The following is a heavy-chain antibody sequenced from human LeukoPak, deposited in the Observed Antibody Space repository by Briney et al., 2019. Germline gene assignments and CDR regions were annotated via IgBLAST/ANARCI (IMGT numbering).Heavy chain of an antibody. CDR1: GFTFSSYA. Sequence: PGGSLRLSCAASGFTFSSYAMSWVRQAPGKGLECVSSISGSGGSTYDADSVKGRFTISRDNSKNTLYLQMNSLRAEDTAVYYCARGTSGYYYERSLDYWGQGTLVTVSS. CDR2: ISGSGGST. D-gene: IGHD3-22*01. V-gene: IGHV3-23*01. CDR3: ARGTSGYYYERSLDY. J-gene: IGHJ4*02.